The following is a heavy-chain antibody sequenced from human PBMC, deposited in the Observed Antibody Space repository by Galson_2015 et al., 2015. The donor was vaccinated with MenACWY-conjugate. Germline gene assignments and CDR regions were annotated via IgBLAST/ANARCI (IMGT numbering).Heavy chain of an antibody. Sequence: SLRLSCAASGFTFSSYSMNWVRQAPGKGLEWVSYISSSSSTIYYADFVKGRFTISRDNAKNSLYLQMNSLRAEDTAVYYCAKDVLPSRAGWYALFDYWGQGTLVTVSS. D-gene: IGHD6-19*01. CDR1: GFTFSSYS. J-gene: IGHJ4*02. V-gene: IGHV3-48*04. CDR2: ISSSSSTI. CDR3: AKDVLPSRAGWYALFDY.